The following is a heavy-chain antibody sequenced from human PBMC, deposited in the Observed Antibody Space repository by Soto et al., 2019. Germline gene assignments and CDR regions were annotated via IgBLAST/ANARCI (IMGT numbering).Heavy chain of an antibody. CDR1: GYTFTGYY. J-gene: IGHJ6*02. D-gene: IGHD2-2*01. CDR3: ARERYQVISDGMEV. CDR2: INPQTGGT. V-gene: IGHV1-2*02. Sequence: QVQLVQSGAEVKTPGASVRVSCKASGYTFTGYYIHWVREAPGQGLEWMGWINPQTGGTSYAQKFQGRVTLSRDKSLNTAYLELSRLRFDDAAVYFCARERYQVISDGMEVWGQGTTVTVSS.